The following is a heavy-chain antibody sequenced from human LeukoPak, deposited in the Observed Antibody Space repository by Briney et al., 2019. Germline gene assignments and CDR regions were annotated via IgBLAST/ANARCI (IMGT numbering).Heavy chain of an antibody. D-gene: IGHD3-10*01. CDR1: GASISSYY. CDR2: MYYSGST. V-gene: IGHV4-59*12. J-gene: IGHJ4*02. CDR3: ARGTPEWYGSGPAVY. Sequence: SETLSLTCTVSGASISSYYWSWIRQPPGKGLEWIGYMYYSGSTNYNPSLKSRVTISVDTSKNQVSLKLTSVTAADTAVYYCARGTPEWYGSGPAVYWGQGTLVTVSS.